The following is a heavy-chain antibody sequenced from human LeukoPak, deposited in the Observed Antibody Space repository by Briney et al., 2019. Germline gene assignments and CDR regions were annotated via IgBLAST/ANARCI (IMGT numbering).Heavy chain of an antibody. CDR2: ISYDGSDK. D-gene: IGHD6-13*01. CDR3: ARDPGQQLVVGYFDY. V-gene: IGHV3-30*04. J-gene: IGHJ4*02. CDR1: GFTFSSYA. Sequence: TGGSLRLSCAASGFTFSSYAIHWVRQAPGKGLEWVAVISYDGSDKYYAVSVKGRFTISRDNSKNTLYLQMNSLRAEDTAVYYCARDPGQQLVVGYFDYWGQGTLVTVSS.